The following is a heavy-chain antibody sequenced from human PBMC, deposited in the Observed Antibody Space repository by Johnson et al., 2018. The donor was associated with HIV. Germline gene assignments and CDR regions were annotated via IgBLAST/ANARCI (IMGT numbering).Heavy chain of an antibody. CDR1: GFTFGDYA. CDR3: SRVATRGRSYPGDAFDI. CDR2: IRSKAYGGTT. J-gene: IGHJ3*02. D-gene: IGHD1-26*01. Sequence: VQLVESGGGLVQPGRSLRLSCTASGFTFGDYAMSWFRQAPGKGLEWVGFIRSKAYGGTTAYAASVKGRFTISRDDSKSIAYLQMNSLKTEDTAVDYWSRVATRGRSYPGDAFDIWGQGTMVTVSS. V-gene: IGHV3-49*03.